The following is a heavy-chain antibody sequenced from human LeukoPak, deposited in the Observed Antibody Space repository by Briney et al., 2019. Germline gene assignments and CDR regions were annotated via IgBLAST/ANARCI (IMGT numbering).Heavy chain of an antibody. CDR3: ARQSLGASGLDH. CDR1: GFTLSSYE. CDR2: ISSSGSTI. D-gene: IGHD1-26*01. Sequence: GGSLRLSCAASGFTLSSYEMNWIRQALGQGLEWVSYISSSGSTIYYADSVKGRFTISRDNAKNSLYLQMNSLRVDDTAIYYCARQSLGASGLDHWGQGVLVTVSS. J-gene: IGHJ4*02. V-gene: IGHV3-48*03.